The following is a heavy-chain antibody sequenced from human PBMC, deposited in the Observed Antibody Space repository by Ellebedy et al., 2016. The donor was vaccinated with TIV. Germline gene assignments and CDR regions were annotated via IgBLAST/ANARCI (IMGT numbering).Heavy chain of an antibody. D-gene: IGHD3-22*01. CDR3: ARDTREGGYDSSGYYLPLYWYFDL. CDR2: IYYSGST. V-gene: IGHV4-59*12. Sequence: MPSETLSLTCTVSGGSISSYYWSWIRQPPGKGLEWIGYIYYSGSTNYNPSLKSRVTISVDTSKNQFSLKLSSVTAADTAVYYCARDTREGGYDSSGYYLPLYWYFDLWGRGTLVTVSS. CDR1: GGSISSYY. J-gene: IGHJ2*01.